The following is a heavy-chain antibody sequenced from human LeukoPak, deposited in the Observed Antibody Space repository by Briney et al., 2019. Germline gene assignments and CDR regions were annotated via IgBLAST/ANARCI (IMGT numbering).Heavy chain of an antibody. V-gene: IGHV3-74*01. D-gene: IGHD3-3*01. CDR3: ARGSPDFWSGYLIDY. J-gene: IGHJ4*02. CDR2: INSDGSST. CDR1: GFTFSSYW. Sequence: GGSLRLSCAASGFTFSSYWMHWVRQAPGKGLVWVSRINSDGSSTSYADSAKGRFTISRDNAKNTLYLQMNSLRAEDTAVYYCARGSPDFWSGYLIDYWGQGTLVTVSS.